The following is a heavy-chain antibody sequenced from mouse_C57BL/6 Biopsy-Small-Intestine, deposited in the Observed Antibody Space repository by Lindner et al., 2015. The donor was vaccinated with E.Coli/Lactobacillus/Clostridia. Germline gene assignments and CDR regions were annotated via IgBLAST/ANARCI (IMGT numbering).Heavy chain of an antibody. CDR3: ARGSLNDFSPVGFDY. J-gene: IGHJ4*01. V-gene: IGHV1-81*01. CDR2: IIPILGTA. Sequence: SVKVSCKASGGTFSSYAISWVRQAPGQGLEWMGGIIPILGTANYAQKFQGRVTITADESTSTAYMELSSLRSEDTAVYYCARGSLNDFSPVGFDYWGQGTLVTVSS. CDR1: GGTFSSYA. D-gene: IGHD4-1*01.